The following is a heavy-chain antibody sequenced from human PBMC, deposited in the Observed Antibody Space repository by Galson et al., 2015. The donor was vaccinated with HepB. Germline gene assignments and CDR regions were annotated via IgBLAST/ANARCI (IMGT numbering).Heavy chain of an antibody. CDR1: GFTFSDYI. D-gene: IGHD5-12*01. CDR3: ARDGSFNL. CDR2: IRSSGTTI. J-gene: IGHJ3*01. Sequence: SLRLSCAVSGFTFSDYIMNWIRQAPGKGLEWVSYIRSSGTTIYYADSVKGRFTISRDSAKNSLYLQMDSLRAEDTAVYYCARDGSFNLWGQWTMVTVSS. V-gene: IGHV3-11*01.